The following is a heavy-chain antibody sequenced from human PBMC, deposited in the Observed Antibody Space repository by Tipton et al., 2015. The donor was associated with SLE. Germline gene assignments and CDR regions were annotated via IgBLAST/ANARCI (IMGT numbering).Heavy chain of an antibody. CDR2: IYYSGST. CDR3: ARSSATGFYYMDV. D-gene: IGHD3-10*01. J-gene: IGHJ6*03. V-gene: IGHV4-59*01. CDR1: GGSISSYY. Sequence: TLSLTCTVSGGSISSYYWSWIRPPPGKGLEWIGYIYYSGSTNYNPSLKSRVTISVDTSKNEISLKLSSVTAADTAVYYCARSSATGFYYMDVWGKGTTVTVSS.